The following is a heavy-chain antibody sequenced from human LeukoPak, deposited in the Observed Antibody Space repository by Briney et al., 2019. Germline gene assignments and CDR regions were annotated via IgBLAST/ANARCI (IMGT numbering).Heavy chain of an antibody. Sequence: PSETLSLTCNVSGGSISSDYWSWIRQPPGKGLEGIGYIYYSGSTNYNPSLKSRVTISVDTSKNQFSLKLSSVTAADTAVYYCASGPGDGNWFDPWGQGTLVTVSS. J-gene: IGHJ5*02. CDR1: GGSISSDY. CDR3: ASGPGDGNWFDP. V-gene: IGHV4-59*01. D-gene: IGHD7-27*01. CDR2: IYYSGST.